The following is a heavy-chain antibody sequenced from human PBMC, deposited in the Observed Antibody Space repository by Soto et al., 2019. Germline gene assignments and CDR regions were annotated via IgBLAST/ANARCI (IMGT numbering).Heavy chain of an antibody. CDR2: IWYDGSNK. Sequence: GVSLRLSCAASGFTFSSYGMHWVRQAPGKGLEWVAVIWYDGSNKYYADSVKGRFTISRDNSKNTLYLQMNSLRAEGTAVYYCARDPPRDYYDSSGYSLAFDYWGQGTLVTVSS. CDR1: GFTFSSYG. J-gene: IGHJ4*02. D-gene: IGHD3-22*01. CDR3: ARDPPRDYYDSSGYSLAFDY. V-gene: IGHV3-33*01.